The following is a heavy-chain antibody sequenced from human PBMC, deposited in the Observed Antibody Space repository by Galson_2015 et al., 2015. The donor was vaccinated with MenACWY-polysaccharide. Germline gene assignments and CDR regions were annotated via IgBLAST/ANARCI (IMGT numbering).Heavy chain of an antibody. CDR3: ARVEKYSGSFYILY. D-gene: IGHD1-26*01. J-gene: IGHJ4*02. CDR2: IFHSGTT. Sequence: GLEWIASIFHSGTTYYNPSLKSRVTISVDTSKNQFSLKLSSVTAADTAVYYCARVEKYSGSFYILYWGRGTLVTVSS. V-gene: IGHV4-38-2*02.